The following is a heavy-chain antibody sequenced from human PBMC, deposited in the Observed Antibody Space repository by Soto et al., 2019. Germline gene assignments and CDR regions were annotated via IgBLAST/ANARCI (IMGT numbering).Heavy chain of an antibody. CDR1: GFTFSSYA. D-gene: IGHD3-22*01. J-gene: IGHJ4*02. CDR3: AKGTDSSGYSTPLLPSIVPIDY. Sequence: GGSLRLSCAASGFTFSSYAMSWVRQAPGKGLEWVSAISGSGGSTYYADSVKGRFTISRDNSKNTLYLQMNSLRAEDTAVYYCAKGTDSSGYSTPLLPSIVPIDYWGQGPLVTVSS. V-gene: IGHV3-23*01. CDR2: ISGSGGST.